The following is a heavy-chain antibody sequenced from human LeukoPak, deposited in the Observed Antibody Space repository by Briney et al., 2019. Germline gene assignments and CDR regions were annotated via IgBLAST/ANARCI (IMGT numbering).Heavy chain of an antibody. Sequence: ASVKVSCKASGYTFTGYYMHWVRQAAGQGLEWMGWINPNSGGTNYAQKFQGWVTMTRDTSISTAYMELSRLRSDDTAVYYCARGIHDYGDLDWFDPWGQGTLVTVSS. D-gene: IGHD4-17*01. J-gene: IGHJ5*02. V-gene: IGHV1-2*04. CDR2: INPNSGGT. CDR3: ARGIHDYGDLDWFDP. CDR1: GYTFTGYY.